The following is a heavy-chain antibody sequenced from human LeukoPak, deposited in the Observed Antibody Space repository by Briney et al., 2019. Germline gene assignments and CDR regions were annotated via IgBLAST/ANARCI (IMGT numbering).Heavy chain of an antibody. J-gene: IGHJ3*02. V-gene: IGHV4-38-2*02. CDR3: ASIAAAGLRVLGAFDI. Sequence: PSETLSLTCTVSGYSISSGYYWGWIRQPPGKGLEWIGSIYHSGSTYYNPSLKSRVTISVDTSKNQFSLKLSSVTAADTAVYYCASIAAAGLRVLGAFDIWGQGTMVTVSS. D-gene: IGHD6-13*01. CDR2: IYHSGST. CDR1: GYSISSGYY.